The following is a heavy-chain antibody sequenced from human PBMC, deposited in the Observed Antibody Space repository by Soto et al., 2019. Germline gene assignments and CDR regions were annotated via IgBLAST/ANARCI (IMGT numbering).Heavy chain of an antibody. CDR3: ARDSVARIWGDAFDI. V-gene: IGHV1-18*01. CDR1: GYTLTKQG. CDR2: INPYNANT. J-gene: IGHJ3*02. D-gene: IGHD3-16*01. Sequence: ASVXVACKASGYTLTKQGSNLFLQAPGQGLDWMGWINPYNANTNYAQKLQGRVTMTTDTSTSTAYMDLRSLTSDDTAVYYCARDSVARIWGDAFDICGQRPMV.